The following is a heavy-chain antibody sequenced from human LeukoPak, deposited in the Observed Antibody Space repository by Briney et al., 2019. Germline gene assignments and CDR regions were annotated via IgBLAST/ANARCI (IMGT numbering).Heavy chain of an antibody. J-gene: IGHJ6*02. CDR2: INTNTGNP. V-gene: IGHV7-4-1*02. Sequence: ASVKVSCTASGYTFTSYAMNWVRQAPGQGLEWMGWINTNTGNPTYAQGFTGRFVFSLDTSVSTAYLQISSLKAEDTAVYYCARNSGSYVEYYYYGMDVWGQGTTVTVSS. CDR1: GYTFTSYA. D-gene: IGHD1-26*01. CDR3: ARNSGSYVEYYYYGMDV.